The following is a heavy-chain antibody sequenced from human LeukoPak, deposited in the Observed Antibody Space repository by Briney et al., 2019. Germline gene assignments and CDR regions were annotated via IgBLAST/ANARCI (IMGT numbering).Heavy chain of an antibody. Sequence: GGSLRLSCAASGFTFSSYWMHWVRQAPGKGLVWVSRISSDGCSTIYADSVKGRFTISRDNAKNTLYLQMNGLRAEDTAVYYCARDQESDYGVDYWGQGTLVTVSS. J-gene: IGHJ4*02. D-gene: IGHD4-17*01. V-gene: IGHV3-74*01. CDR1: GFTFSSYW. CDR2: ISSDGCST. CDR3: ARDQESDYGVDY.